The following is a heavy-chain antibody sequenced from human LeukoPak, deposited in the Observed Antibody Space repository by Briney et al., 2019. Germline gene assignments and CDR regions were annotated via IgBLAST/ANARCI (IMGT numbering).Heavy chain of an antibody. CDR3: ARRYCTGTSCLDT. Sequence: GESLKISCKGSGYSFTSYWIGGVRQTPGKGLEWMGIIYPGDSDTRYSPSFQGQVTISADKSISAAYLQWSSLKASDTAMYYCARRYCTGTSCLDTWGQGTMVTVSS. J-gene: IGHJ3*02. CDR2: IYPGDSDT. V-gene: IGHV5-51*01. CDR1: GYSFTSYW. D-gene: IGHD2-2*01.